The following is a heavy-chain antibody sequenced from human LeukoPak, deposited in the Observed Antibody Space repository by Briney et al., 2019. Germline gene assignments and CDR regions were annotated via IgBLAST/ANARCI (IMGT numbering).Heavy chain of an antibody. CDR1: GFTFSSYS. V-gene: IGHV3-21*04. Sequence: GGSLRLSCAASGFTFSSYSMNWVRQAPGKGLEWVSSISSSSSYIYYADSVKGRFTISRDNAKNSLYLQMNSLRAEDTAVYYCARETTGYSYGQVDYWGQGTLVTVSS. CDR2: ISSSSSYI. CDR3: ARETTGYSYGQVDY. D-gene: IGHD5-18*01. J-gene: IGHJ4*02.